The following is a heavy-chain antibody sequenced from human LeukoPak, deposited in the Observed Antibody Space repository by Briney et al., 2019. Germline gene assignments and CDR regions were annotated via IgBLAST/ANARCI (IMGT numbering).Heavy chain of an antibody. D-gene: IGHD6-13*01. J-gene: IGHJ4*02. Sequence: QSGGSLRLSCAASGFTFSSYWMSWVRLAPGKGLEWVANIKQDGSEKYYVDSVKGRFTISRDNAKNSLYLQMNSLRAEDTAVYYCARGTIAAAGYYYFDYWGQGTQVTVSS. CDR3: ARGTIAAAGYYYFDY. CDR1: GFTFSSYW. V-gene: IGHV3-7*04. CDR2: IKQDGSEK.